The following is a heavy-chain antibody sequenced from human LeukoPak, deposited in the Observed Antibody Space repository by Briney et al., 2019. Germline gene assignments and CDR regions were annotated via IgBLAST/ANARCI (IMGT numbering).Heavy chain of an antibody. V-gene: IGHV4-39*01. CDR3: ARLRDSRSYYFDY. CDR1: GGSISSSNYY. Sequence: SETLSLTCTVSGGSISSSNYYWGWIRQPPGKGLEWIGSVYHSGSTYYTPSLKSRVTISVDTSKNQFSLQLGSVTAADTAVYYCARLRDSRSYYFDYRGQGILVTVSS. D-gene: IGHD6-6*01. CDR2: VYHSGST. J-gene: IGHJ4*02.